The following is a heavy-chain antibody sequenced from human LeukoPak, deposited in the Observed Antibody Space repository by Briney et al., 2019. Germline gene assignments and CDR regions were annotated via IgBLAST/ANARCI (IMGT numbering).Heavy chain of an antibody. D-gene: IGHD4-17*01. CDR2: IYYSGST. CDR1: GGSISSSSYY. Sequence: PSETLSLTCTVSGGSISSSSYYWGWIRQHPGKGLEWIGYIYYSGSTNYNPSLKSRVIISVDTSKNQFSLKLSSVAAADTAVYYCARDYGDYFDYWGQGTLVTVSS. J-gene: IGHJ4*02. V-gene: IGHV4-61*01. CDR3: ARDYGDYFDY.